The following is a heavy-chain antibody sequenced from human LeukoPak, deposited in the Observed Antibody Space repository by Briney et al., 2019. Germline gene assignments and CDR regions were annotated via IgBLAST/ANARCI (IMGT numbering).Heavy chain of an antibody. CDR3: ARDGRNYDFWSGLDAFDI. Sequence: SVKVSCKASGYTFTSYGISWVRQAPGQGLEWMGGVIPIFGTANYAQKFQGRVTITADKSTSTAYMELSSLRSEDTAVYYCARDGRNYDFWSGLDAFDIWGQGTMVTVSS. V-gene: IGHV1-69*06. CDR2: VIPIFGTA. D-gene: IGHD3-3*01. CDR1: GYTFTSYG. J-gene: IGHJ3*02.